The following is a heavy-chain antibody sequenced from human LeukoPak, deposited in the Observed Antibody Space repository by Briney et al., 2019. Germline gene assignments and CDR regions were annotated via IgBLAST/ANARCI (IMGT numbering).Heavy chain of an antibody. CDR2: IYYSGST. D-gene: IGHD3-10*01. CDR3: ARPSYYGSGNSDAFDI. J-gene: IGHJ3*02. Sequence: PSETLSLTCTVSGGSISSYYWSWIRQPPGKGLEWIGYIYYSGSTNYNPSLKSRVTISVDTSKNQFSLKLSSVTAADTAVYYCARPSYYGSGNSDAFDIWGQGTMVTVSS. V-gene: IGHV4-59*08. CDR1: GGSISSYY.